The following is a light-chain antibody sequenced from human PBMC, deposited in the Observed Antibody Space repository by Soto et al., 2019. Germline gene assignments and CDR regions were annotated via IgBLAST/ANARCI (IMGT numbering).Light chain of an antibody. CDR3: QQSHSSPLS. V-gene: IGKV1-39*01. J-gene: IGKJ4*01. CDR2: TAS. Sequence: IQMTQSPSSLSASVGDRVTITCRASQSISRNLNWYQQKPGKAPELLIYTASNLQSGVPSRFRGSGSGTDFALTISSLQPEDSAVYYCQQSHSSPLSLGGGTKVEFK. CDR1: QSISRN.